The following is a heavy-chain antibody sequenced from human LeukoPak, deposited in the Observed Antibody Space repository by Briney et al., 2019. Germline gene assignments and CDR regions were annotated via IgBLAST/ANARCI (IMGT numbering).Heavy chain of an antibody. CDR3: AREGPDNWFDP. Sequence: SETLSLTCTVSGGSISSYYWSWIRQPPGKGLEWIGYIYYSGSTNYNPSLKSRVAISVDTSKNQFSLKLSSVTAADTAVYYCAREGPDNWFDPWGQGTLVTVSS. J-gene: IGHJ5*02. CDR2: IYYSGST. V-gene: IGHV4-59*01. CDR1: GGSISSYY.